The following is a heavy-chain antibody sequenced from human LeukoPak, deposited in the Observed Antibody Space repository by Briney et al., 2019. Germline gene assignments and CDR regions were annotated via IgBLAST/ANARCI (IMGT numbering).Heavy chain of an antibody. CDR3: AKMVREFYTISYYFDY. Sequence: AGVSLRCSCAGSAFTFSSYARKWVRQAPGLGLEWVTANKVSGAGTYYADSMKGRFTISRGNSNNKLYLKMNSLRAEDTAVYYCAKMVREFYTISYYFDYWGQGTLVTVSS. V-gene: IGHV3-23*01. CDR2: NKVSGAGT. J-gene: IGHJ4*02. D-gene: IGHD2-8*01. CDR1: AFTFSSYA.